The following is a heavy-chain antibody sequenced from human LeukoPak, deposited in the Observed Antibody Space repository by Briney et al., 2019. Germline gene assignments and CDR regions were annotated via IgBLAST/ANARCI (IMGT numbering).Heavy chain of an antibody. CDR3: ARAGPYQLPPRPVDY. D-gene: IGHD2-2*01. J-gene: IGHJ4*02. V-gene: IGHV3-7*01. Sequence: GGSLRLSCAASGFTFSSYWMSRVRQAPGKRLEWVANINQDGSGEYYVDSVKGRFTISRDNAKNSLYLQMNSLRAEDTAVYYCARAGPYQLPPRPVDYWGQGTLVTVSS. CDR2: INQDGSGE. CDR1: GFTFSSYW.